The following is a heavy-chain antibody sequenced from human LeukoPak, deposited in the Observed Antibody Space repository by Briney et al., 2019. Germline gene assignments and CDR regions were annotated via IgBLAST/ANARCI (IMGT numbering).Heavy chain of an antibody. CDR2: IDNAGSIT. Sequence: GGSLRLSCAASGFTFSNYWIHWVRQAPGKGLVWVSRIDNAGSITTYADSVKGRFTISRDNAKNSLYLQMNSLRAEDTAVYYCARVHDYDFWSGYYGSADFDYWGQGTLVTVSS. CDR3: ARVHDYDFWSGYYGSADFDY. CDR1: GFTFSNYW. V-gene: IGHV3-74*03. J-gene: IGHJ4*02. D-gene: IGHD3-3*01.